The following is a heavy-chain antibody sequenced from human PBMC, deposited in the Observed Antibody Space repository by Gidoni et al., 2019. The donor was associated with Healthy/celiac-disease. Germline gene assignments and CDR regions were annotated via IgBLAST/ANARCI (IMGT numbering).Heavy chain of an antibody. CDR3: ARDADYYGSGYYYYYGMDV. Sequence: EVQLVESGGGLVKPGGSLRLSCAASGFTFSSYSMNWVRQAPGKGLEWVSSIISSSSYIYYADSVKGRFTISRDNAKNSLYLQMNSLRAEDTAVYYCARDADYYGSGYYYYYGMDVWGQGTTVTVSS. CDR2: IISSSSYI. CDR1: GFTFSSYS. J-gene: IGHJ6*02. V-gene: IGHV3-21*01. D-gene: IGHD3-10*01.